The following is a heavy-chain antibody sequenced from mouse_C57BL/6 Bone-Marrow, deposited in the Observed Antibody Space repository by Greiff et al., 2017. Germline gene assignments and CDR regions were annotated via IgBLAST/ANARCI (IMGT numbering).Heavy chain of an antibody. J-gene: IGHJ3*01. CDR1: GFTFSSYG. CDR3: ARGSNWAGFAY. CDR2: ISSGGSYT. V-gene: IGHV5-6*01. Sequence: DVHLVESGGDLVKPGGSLKLSCAASGFTFSSYGMSWVRQTPDKRLEWVATISSGGSYTYYPDSVKGRFTISRDNAKNTLYLQMSSRKSEYTAMYYFARGSNWAGFAYWGQGTLVTVSA. D-gene: IGHD4-1*01.